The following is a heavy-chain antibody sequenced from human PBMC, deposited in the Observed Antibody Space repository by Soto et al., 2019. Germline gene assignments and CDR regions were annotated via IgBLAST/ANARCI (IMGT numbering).Heavy chain of an antibody. CDR1: GFTFSSYA. CDR3: AKTLLVQYPYFFDY. J-gene: IGHJ4*02. V-gene: IGHV3-23*01. CDR2: IRSSGDRT. Sequence: GGSLRLSCAASGFTFSSYAMSWVRQAPGKGLEWVSVIRSSGDRTYYADSVKGRFTISRDNSKNTLYLQMNSLRAEDTAVYYCAKTLLVQYPYFFDYWGQGTXVTVSS. D-gene: IGHD4-4*01.